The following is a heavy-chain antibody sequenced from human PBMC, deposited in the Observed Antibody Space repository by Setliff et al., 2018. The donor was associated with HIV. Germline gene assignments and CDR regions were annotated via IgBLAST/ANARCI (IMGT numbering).Heavy chain of an antibody. CDR3: ARDLRRWLQPNYFDY. D-gene: IGHD5-12*01. V-gene: IGHV3-9*01. CDR2: ISWNSGTI. J-gene: IGHJ4*02. Sequence: PGGSLRLSCAASGFTFDDYAMHWVRQAPRKGLEWVSSISWNSGTIGYADSVKGRFTISRENAKKSLYLQMNSLRAEDTALYYCARDLRRWLQPNYFDYWGQGTLVTVSS. CDR1: GFTFDDYA.